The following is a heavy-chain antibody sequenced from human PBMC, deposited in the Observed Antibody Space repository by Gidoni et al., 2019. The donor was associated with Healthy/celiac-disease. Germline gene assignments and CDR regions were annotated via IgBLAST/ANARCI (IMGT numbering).Heavy chain of an antibody. J-gene: IGHJ4*02. Sequence: QLQLQESGSGLVKPSQTLSLTCAVSGGSISSGGYSWRWIRQPPGKGLEWIGYIYHSGSTYYNPSLKSRVTISVDRSKNQFSLKLSSVTAADTAVYYCARGTRATEAIIDYWGQGTLVTVSS. D-gene: IGHD2-8*02. V-gene: IGHV4-30-2*01. CDR2: IYHSGST. CDR1: GGSISSGGYS. CDR3: ARGTRATEAIIDY.